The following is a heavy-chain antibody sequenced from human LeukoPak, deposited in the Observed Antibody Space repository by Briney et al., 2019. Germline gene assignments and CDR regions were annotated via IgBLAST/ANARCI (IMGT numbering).Heavy chain of an antibody. CDR2: ISDSGGRT. CDR1: GITLSNYG. V-gene: IGHV3-23*01. J-gene: IGHJ4*02. D-gene: IGHD3-22*01. CDR3: AKRGVVIRVILVGFHKEAYYFDS. Sequence: GGSLRLSCAVSGITLSNYGMSWVRQAPGKGLEWVADISDSGGRTNYADSVKGRFTISRDNPKNTLILQMNSLRPEDTAVYFCAKRGVVIRVILVGFHKEAYYFDSWGQGALVTVSS.